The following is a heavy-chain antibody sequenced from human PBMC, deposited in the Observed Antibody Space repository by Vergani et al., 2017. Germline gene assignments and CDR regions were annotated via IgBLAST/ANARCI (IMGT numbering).Heavy chain of an antibody. CDR1: GFTFSSYA. Sequence: EVQLLESGGGLVQPGGSLRLSCAASGFTFSSYAMSWVRQAPGKGLEWVSAISGSVGSTYYADTVKGRFTISRDNSKNTLYLQMNSLRAEDTAVYYCAKDQVILLWFGELNRERDAFDIWGQGTMVTVSS. CDR2: ISGSVGST. V-gene: IGHV3-23*01. CDR3: AKDQVILLWFGELNRERDAFDI. J-gene: IGHJ3*02. D-gene: IGHD3-10*01.